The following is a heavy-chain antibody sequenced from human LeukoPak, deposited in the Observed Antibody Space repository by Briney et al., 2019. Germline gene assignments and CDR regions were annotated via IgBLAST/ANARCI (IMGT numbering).Heavy chain of an antibody. Sequence: ASVKVSCKASGYSFTGYYMHCVRQAPGQGLEWMGWINPNSGDTKYAQKFQGRVTMTRDTSISTAYMELSRLRSDDTAVYYCARDTTYGSGSYYWFDPWGQGTLVTVSS. CDR2: INPNSGDT. CDR1: GYSFTGYY. CDR3: ARDTTYGSGSYYWFDP. V-gene: IGHV1-2*02. D-gene: IGHD3-10*01. J-gene: IGHJ5*02.